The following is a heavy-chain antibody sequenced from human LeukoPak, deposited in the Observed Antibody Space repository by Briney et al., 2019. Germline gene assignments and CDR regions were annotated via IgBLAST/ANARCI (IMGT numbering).Heavy chain of an antibody. D-gene: IGHD3-3*01. CDR1: GYTFTSYD. CDR2: MNPNSGNT. V-gene: IGHV1-8*01. CDR3: ARGPWSYDFWSGYHFDY. Sequence: GASVKASCKASGYTFTSYDINWVRQATGQGLEWMGWMNPNSGNTGYAQKFQGRVTMTRNTSTSTAYMELSSLRSEDTAVYYCARGPWSYDFWSGYHFDYWGQGTLVTVSS. J-gene: IGHJ4*02.